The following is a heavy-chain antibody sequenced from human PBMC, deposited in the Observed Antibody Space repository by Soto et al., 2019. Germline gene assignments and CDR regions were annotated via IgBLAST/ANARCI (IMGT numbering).Heavy chain of an antibody. CDR2: IYYSGST. CDR1: GGSISSGDYY. J-gene: IGHJ4*02. V-gene: IGHV4-30-4*01. CDR3: ARGPTTAEIGFDY. D-gene: IGHD4-17*01. Sequence: QVQLQESGPGLVKPSQTLSLTCTVSGGSISSGDYYWSWIRQPPGKGLEWIGYIYYSGSTYYNTSLKSRVTISVDTSKNQASLKLSSVTAADTAVYYCARGPTTAEIGFDYWGQGTLVTVSS.